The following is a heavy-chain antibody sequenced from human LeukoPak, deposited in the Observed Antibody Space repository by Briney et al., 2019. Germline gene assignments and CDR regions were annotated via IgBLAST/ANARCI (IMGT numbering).Heavy chain of an antibody. CDR2: IGNDGSST. Sequence: GGSLRLSCAASGFTFSSYAMYWVRQAPGKGLVWVSRIGNDGSSTIYADSVKGRFTISRDIAKNTLYLQMNSLRGDDTALYYCVRDLFPDAFDIWGQGTMVTVFS. CDR3: VRDLFPDAFDI. V-gene: IGHV3-74*01. J-gene: IGHJ3*02. CDR1: GFTFSSYA. D-gene: IGHD2-21*01.